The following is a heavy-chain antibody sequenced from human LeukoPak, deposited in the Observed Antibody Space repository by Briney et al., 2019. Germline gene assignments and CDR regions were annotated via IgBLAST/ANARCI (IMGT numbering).Heavy chain of an antibody. CDR1: GYTFTSYA. Sequence: ASVKVSFKASGYTFTSYAMHWVRQAPGQRLEWMGWINAGNGNTKYSQKFQGRVTITRDTSASTAYMELSSLRSEDTAVYYCARSRFRDIAVAGTAWFDPWGQGTLVTVSS. D-gene: IGHD6-19*01. V-gene: IGHV1-3*01. J-gene: IGHJ5*02. CDR2: INAGNGNT. CDR3: ARSRFRDIAVAGTAWFDP.